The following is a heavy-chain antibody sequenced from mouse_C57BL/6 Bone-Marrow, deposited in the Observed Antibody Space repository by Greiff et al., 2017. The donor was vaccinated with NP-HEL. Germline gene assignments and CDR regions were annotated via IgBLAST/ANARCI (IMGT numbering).Heavy chain of an antibody. Sequence: VQLQQPGAELVKPGASVKLSCKASGYTFTSYWMHWVKQRPGQGLEWIGMIHPNSGSTNYNEKFKSKATLTVDKSSSTAYMQLSSLTSEDSAVDYCARSPIYYDYDDWGKGTTLTASS. D-gene: IGHD2-4*01. V-gene: IGHV1-64*01. CDR2: IHPNSGST. J-gene: IGHJ2*01. CDR1: GYTFTSYW. CDR3: ARSPIYYDYDD.